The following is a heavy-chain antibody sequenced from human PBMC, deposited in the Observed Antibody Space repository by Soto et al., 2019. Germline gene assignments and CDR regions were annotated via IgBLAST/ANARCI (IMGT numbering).Heavy chain of an antibody. Sequence: SLRLSCAASGYPFSDHWLHWVRHVPGKGLMWVSRIAIDGSDTRYADSVRGRFTISRDNAENTLYLQMDSLRAEDTAVYYCARGRHYAMDVWGQGTTVTVSS. CDR2: IAIDGSDT. CDR3: ARGRHYAMDV. J-gene: IGHJ6*02. V-gene: IGHV3-74*01. CDR1: GYPFSDHW.